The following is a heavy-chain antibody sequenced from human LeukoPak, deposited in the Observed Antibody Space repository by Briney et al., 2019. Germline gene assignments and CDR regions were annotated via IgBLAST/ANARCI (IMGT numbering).Heavy chain of an antibody. CDR2: IYSSGST. V-gene: IGHV4-4*07. CDR1: GGSISSYY. CDR3: ARAAMSSYYYDYMDV. J-gene: IGHJ6*03. Sequence: SETLSLTCSVSGGSISSYYWNWIRRPAGKGLEWLGRIYSSGSTNYKPSLKSRVTMSVDTSKNQFSLNLSPVTAADTAVYYCARAAMSSYYYDYMDVWGKGTTVTVSS.